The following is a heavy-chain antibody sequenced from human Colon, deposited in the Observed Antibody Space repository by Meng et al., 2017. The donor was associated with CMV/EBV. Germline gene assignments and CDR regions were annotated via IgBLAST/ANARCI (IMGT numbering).Heavy chain of an antibody. D-gene: IGHD1-26*01. CDR1: GFTFSSYN. Sequence: GESLKISCAASGFTFSSYNMNWVRQAPGKGLEWVSSISSGSSDIYYADSVKGRFTISRDNAKNSLYLQMNSLRAEDTAVYYCAKGGYIGSYYFDYWGQGTLVTVSS. V-gene: IGHV3-21*01. J-gene: IGHJ4*02. CDR2: ISSGSSDI. CDR3: AKGGYIGSYYFDY.